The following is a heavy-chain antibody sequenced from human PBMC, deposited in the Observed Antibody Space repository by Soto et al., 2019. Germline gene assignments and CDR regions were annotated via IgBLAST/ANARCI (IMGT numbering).Heavy chain of an antibody. J-gene: IGHJ5*02. CDR1: GFTFSNYH. CDR2: ISSGSATI. Sequence: EVQLVESGGGLVQPGGSLRLSCAASGFTFSNYHMNWVRQAPGKGLEWISYISSGSATIYYADSVKGRFTISRDNAKNSLYLQMNSRRVEDTAVYFCARPKLGGGTSEGLGPWGQGTLVTVSP. V-gene: IGHV3-48*01. D-gene: IGHD3-16*01. CDR3: ARPKLGGGTSEGLGP.